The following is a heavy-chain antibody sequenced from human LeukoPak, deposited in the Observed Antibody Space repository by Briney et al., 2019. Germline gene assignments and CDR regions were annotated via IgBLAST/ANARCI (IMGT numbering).Heavy chain of an antibody. CDR1: GFTFSSYG. CDR2: ISDNGGST. V-gene: IGHV3-23*01. D-gene: IGHD2-8*02. J-gene: IGHJ4*02. Sequence: GGSLRLSCAASGFTFSSYGMHWLRQAPGKGLEWVSAISDNGGSTNYADSVKGRFTISRDNSRNTLYLQMNSLKAEDTAVYYCAKGRPGGAVLAAYFDYWGQGTLLTVSS. CDR3: AKGRPGGAVLAAYFDY.